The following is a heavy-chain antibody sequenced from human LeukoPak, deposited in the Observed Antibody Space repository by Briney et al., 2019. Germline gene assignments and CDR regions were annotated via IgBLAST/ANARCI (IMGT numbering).Heavy chain of an antibody. CDR3: ARDGERAVDY. J-gene: IGHJ4*02. V-gene: IGHV3-48*04. D-gene: IGHD6-19*01. CDR2: ISSSGSTI. CDR1: GFTFSSYR. Sequence: AGGSLRLSCAASGFTFSSYRMNWVRQAPGKGLEWVSYISSSGSTIYYADSVKGRFTISRDNAKNSLYLQMNSLRAEDTAVYYCARDGERAVDYWGQGTLVTVSS.